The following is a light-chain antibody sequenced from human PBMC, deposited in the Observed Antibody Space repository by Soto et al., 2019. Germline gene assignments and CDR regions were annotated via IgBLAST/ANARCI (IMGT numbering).Light chain of an antibody. J-gene: IGLJ2*01. CDR2: DVS. V-gene: IGLV2-14*03. CDR1: SSDVGGYNY. CDR3: GSYSSSSTLVV. Sequence: QSALTQPASVSGSTGKSITISCTGTSSDVGGYNYVSWYQQHPGKAPKLMIHDVSDRPSGVSNSFSGSKSGNTASLTISGLQAEDEADYDCGSYSSSSTLVVFGVGTKLTVL.